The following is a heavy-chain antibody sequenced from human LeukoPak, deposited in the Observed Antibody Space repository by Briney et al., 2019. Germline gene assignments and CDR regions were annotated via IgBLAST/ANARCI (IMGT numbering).Heavy chain of an antibody. Sequence: SETLSLTCSVSGGSISSSRYYWGWIRQPPGKGLEWIGSIYYSGSTYYNPSLKSRVTISVDTSKNQFSLRVSSVTAADTALFYCARAPIGAGTYFDYWGQGTLVTVSS. CDR2: IYYSGST. CDR3: ARAPIGAGTYFDY. CDR1: GGSISSSRYY. V-gene: IGHV4-39*01. J-gene: IGHJ4*02. D-gene: IGHD6-13*01.